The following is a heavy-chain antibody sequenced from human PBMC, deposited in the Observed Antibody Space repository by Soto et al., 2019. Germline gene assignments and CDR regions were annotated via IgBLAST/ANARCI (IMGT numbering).Heavy chain of an antibody. D-gene: IGHD3-16*01. V-gene: IGHV2-5*02. Sequence: QITLKESGPTPVKPTQTLTLTCTYSGFSLRTTGVGVGWIRQPPGKALEWLGIFYWDDDKRYSPSLKNRLTLTNDISKSQVVLTLTNMDPVDTATYYCAHTWGLPFDYWGQGTLVIVSS. CDR3: AHTWGLPFDY. CDR2: FYWDDDK. J-gene: IGHJ4*02. CDR1: GFSLRTTGVG.